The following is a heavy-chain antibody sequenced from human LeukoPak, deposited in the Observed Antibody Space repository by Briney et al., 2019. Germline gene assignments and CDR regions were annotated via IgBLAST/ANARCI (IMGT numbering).Heavy chain of an antibody. CDR3: ARAFGGSDYYYYYYMDV. CDR1: GFTFDDYG. V-gene: IGHV3-20*04. J-gene: IGHJ6*03. CDR2: INWNSGST. D-gene: IGHD4-23*01. Sequence: GGSLRLSCAASGFTFDDYGMSWVRQAPGKGLEWVSGINWNSGSTGYADSVKGRFTISRDNAKNSLYLQMNSLRAEDTASYYCARAFGGSDYYYYYYMDVWGKGTTVTVSS.